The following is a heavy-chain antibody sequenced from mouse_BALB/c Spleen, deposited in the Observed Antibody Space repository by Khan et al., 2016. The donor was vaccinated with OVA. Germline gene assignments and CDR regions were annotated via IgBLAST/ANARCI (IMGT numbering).Heavy chain of an antibody. CDR2: IDPFSGAT. CDR3: TRHGYVAWFTY. J-gene: IGHJ3*01. D-gene: IGHD2-2*01. Sequence: LEESGPELMKPGASVKISCKASGYSFTTYYIHWVKQSPGKSLEWIGYIDPFSGATTHNQKFKGKATLTVDKSSSTAYIHLSNLTSEDSAVYYCTRHGYVAWFTYWGQGTLVTVSA. CDR1: GYSFTTYY. V-gene: IGHV1S135*01.